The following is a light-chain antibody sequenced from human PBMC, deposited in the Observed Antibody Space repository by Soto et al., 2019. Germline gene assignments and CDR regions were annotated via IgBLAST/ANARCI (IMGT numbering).Light chain of an antibody. V-gene: IGLV2-14*01. CDR3: TSCTNIYTLVV. J-gene: IGLJ2*01. Sequence: QSALTQPASVSGSPGQSVTISCTGTSSDIGRYNYVSWYQQYPGKAPKLIIYEVTTRPSGVSNRFSWSNCGNTASLTISGLQAEDECDYYCTSCTNIYTLVVFGGGTKVTVL. CDR2: EVT. CDR1: SSDIGRYNY.